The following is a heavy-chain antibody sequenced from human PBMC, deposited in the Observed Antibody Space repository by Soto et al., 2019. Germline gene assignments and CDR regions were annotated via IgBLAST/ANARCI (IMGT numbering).Heavy chain of an antibody. J-gene: IGHJ4*02. CDR2: ISYDGSNK. V-gene: IGHV3-30-3*01. D-gene: IGHD4-17*01. Sequence: HPGGSLRLSCAASGFTFSSYAMHWVRQAPGKGLEWVAVISYDGSNKYYADSVKGRFTISRDNSKNTLYLQMNSLRAEDTAVYYCARPHDYGDYHFDYWGQGTLVTVSS. CDR1: GFTFSSYA. CDR3: ARPHDYGDYHFDY.